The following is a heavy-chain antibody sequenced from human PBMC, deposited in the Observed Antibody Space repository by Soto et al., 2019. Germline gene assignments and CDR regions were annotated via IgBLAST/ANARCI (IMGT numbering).Heavy chain of an antibody. CDR3: ARVSSAVAGNGWFDP. V-gene: IGHV1-18*01. D-gene: IGHD6-19*01. J-gene: IGHJ5*02. CDR2: ISAYNGNI. Sequence: ASVKVSCKASGYTFTSYGISWVRQAPGQGLEWMGWISAYNGNINYAQKLQGRVTMTTDTSTSTAYMELRSLRSDDTAVYYCARVSSAVAGNGWFDPWGQGTLVTAPQ. CDR1: GYTFTSYG.